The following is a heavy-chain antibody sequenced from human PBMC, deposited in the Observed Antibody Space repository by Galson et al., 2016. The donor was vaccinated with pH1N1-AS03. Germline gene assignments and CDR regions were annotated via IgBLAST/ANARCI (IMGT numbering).Heavy chain of an antibody. D-gene: IGHD4-23*01. CDR1: GFTVSSSH. CDR2: IYSGGTT. J-gene: IGHJ4*02. Sequence: SLRLSCAASGFTVSSSHMNWVRQAPGKGLEWVSIIYSGGTTYYADSVKGRFIVSRDNSKNTLYLQMNSLRAEGTAVYYCVRDFRWGGNSGYWGQGTLVTVSS. V-gene: IGHV3-66*01. CDR3: VRDFRWGGNSGY.